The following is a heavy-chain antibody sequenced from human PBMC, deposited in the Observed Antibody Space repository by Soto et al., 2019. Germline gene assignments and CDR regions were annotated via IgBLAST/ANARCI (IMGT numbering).Heavy chain of an antibody. J-gene: IGHJ3*02. CDR3: ARRYDAFDI. V-gene: IGHV5-51*01. Sequence: DSLKLSCKCSGNSFTSYWIGLVLQMPGKGLEWMGIIYPGDSDTRYSPSFQGQVTISADKSLSTAYLQWSSLKASDTAMYYCARRYDAFDIWGQGTMVTVSS. CDR1: GNSFTSYW. CDR2: IYPGDSDT.